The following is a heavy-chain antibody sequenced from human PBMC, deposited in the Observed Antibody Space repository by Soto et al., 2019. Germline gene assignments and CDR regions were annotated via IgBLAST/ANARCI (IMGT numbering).Heavy chain of an antibody. D-gene: IGHD2-8*01. V-gene: IGHV1-18*01. Sequence: QGQLVQYGGEAKKPGASVKVSCKASGYTFTRYGISWVRQAPGQGLEWMGWISGYNGDTNYAQKFQGRVTMTIDTSTSTAYMELRSLTSDDTAVYYCAKNGQPPYYYYGMDVWGQGTTVTVSS. J-gene: IGHJ6*02. CDR2: ISGYNGDT. CDR3: AKNGQPPYYYYGMDV. CDR1: GYTFTRYG.